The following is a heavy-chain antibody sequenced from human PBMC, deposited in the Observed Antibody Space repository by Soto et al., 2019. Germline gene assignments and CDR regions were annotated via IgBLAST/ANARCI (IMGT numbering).Heavy chain of an antibody. CDR2: IYSAGSA. V-gene: IGHV3-66*01. D-gene: IGHD3-22*01. CDR3: AKDTYYHDSSGYYVFDY. J-gene: IGHJ4*02. Sequence: GGSLRLSCAASGFTVSSYRMSWVRQAPGKGLEWVSVIYSAGSADFADSVKGRFTISRDNSKNTLYLQMNSLRAEDTAVYYCAKDTYYHDSSGYYVFDYWGQGTLVTVS. CDR1: GFTVSSYR.